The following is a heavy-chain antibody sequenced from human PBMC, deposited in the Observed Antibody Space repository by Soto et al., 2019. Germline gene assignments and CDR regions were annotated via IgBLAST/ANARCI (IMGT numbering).Heavy chain of an antibody. CDR1: GYPFTKFG. CDR3: AKDGGHGARMHICGMDV. CDR2: ISGHSGGT. V-gene: IGHV1-18*01. Sequence: QPQLVQSGVELKKPGASVRVSCKASGYPFTKFGINWVRQAPGQGLEWMGWISGHSGGTKYGPKFRDGWTMVTDPSSKTAYMELRSLKSDDTAVYYCAKDGGHGARMHICGMDVWGQGTTVTVSS. J-gene: IGHJ6*02. D-gene: IGHD1-26*01.